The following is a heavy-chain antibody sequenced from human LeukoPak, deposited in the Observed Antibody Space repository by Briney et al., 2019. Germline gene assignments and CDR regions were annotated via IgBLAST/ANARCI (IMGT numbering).Heavy chain of an antibody. J-gene: IGHJ6*03. CDR2: ITTGNSFL. CDR1: GFTFSSYN. D-gene: IGHD5-12*01. Sequence: PGGSLRLSCAASGFTFSSYNVNWVRQAPGKGLEWVSSITTGNSFLYFADSVKGRFTISRDHANNSLYLQMNSLIADDTAVYYCARGAATRKSGFYYYYMDVWGKGTTVTVSS. CDR3: ARGAATRKSGFYYYYMDV. V-gene: IGHV3-21*01.